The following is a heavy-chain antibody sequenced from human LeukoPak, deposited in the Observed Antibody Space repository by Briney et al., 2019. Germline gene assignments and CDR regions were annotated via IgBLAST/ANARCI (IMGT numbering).Heavy chain of an antibody. CDR2: IYYSGST. D-gene: IGHD6-19*01. J-gene: IGHJ1*01. Sequence: SETLSLTCTVSGGSVSSGSNYWSWIRQPPGKGLEWIGYIYYSGSTNYNPSLKSRVTISVDTSKNQFSLKLSSVTAADTAVYYCARVGSSGSFQHWGQGTLVTVSS. CDR3: ARVGSSGSFQH. CDR1: GGSVSSGSNY. V-gene: IGHV4-61*01.